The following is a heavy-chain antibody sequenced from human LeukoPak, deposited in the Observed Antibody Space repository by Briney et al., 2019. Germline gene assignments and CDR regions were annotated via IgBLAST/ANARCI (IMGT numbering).Heavy chain of an antibody. CDR3: TTVRKVRGVIPDY. D-gene: IGHD3-10*01. J-gene: IGHJ4*02. V-gene: IGHV3-15*01. CDR2: IKSKTDGGTT. CDR1: GFTFSNAW. Sequence: PGGSLRLSCAASGFTFSNAWMSWVRQAPGKGLEWVGRIKSKTDGGTTDYAAPVKGRFTISRDDSKNTLYLQMNSLKTEDTAVYYCTTVRKVRGVIPDYWGQETLVTVSS.